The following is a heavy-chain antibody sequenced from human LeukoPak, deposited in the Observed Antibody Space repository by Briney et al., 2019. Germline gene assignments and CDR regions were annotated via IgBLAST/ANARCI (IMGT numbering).Heavy chain of an antibody. CDR3: AKDSFSGNGIWYFDI. Sequence: GGSLSLSCAASGFTFCSYAMSWVRQAPGKGMEWVSAISNTGGNTYYADSVRGRFTMSRDNSKNTLYLRMNSLRAEDTAVYYCAKDSFSGNGIWYFDIWGRGTLVTVSS. CDR2: ISNTGGNT. CDR1: GFTFCSYA. D-gene: IGHD3-10*01. V-gene: IGHV3-23*01. J-gene: IGHJ2*01.